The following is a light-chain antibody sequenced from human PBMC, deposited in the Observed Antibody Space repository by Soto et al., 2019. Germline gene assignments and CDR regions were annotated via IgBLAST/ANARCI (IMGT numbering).Light chain of an antibody. CDR2: GAS. J-gene: IGKJ1*01. CDR3: QQYGGSPPA. CDR1: QSISNNL. Sequence: EIVLTQSPGTLSLSPGESAALSCRASQSISNNLLAWYQRKPGQAPRLLIYGASYRATDIPYRFSGSGSGTNFTLTITRLEPDDFGVYYCQQYGGSPPAFGQGTTVEVK. V-gene: IGKV3-20*01.